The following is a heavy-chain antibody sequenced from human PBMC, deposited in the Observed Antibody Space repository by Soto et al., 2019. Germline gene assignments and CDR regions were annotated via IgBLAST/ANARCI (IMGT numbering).Heavy chain of an antibody. CDR2: ISAYNGNT. CDR3: AAYDSSATGYFDY. CDR1: GYTLTRYG. J-gene: IGHJ4*02. Sequence: VSVKVACKGSGYTLTRYGVSWVRQAPGQGLEWMGWISAYNGNTNYAQKLQGRVTMTTDTSTSTAYMELRSLRSDDTAVYYCAAYDSSATGYFDYWGQGTLVTVSS. V-gene: IGHV1-18*04. D-gene: IGHD3-22*01.